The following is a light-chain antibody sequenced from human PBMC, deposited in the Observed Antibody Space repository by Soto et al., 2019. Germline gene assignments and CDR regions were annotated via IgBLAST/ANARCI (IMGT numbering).Light chain of an antibody. V-gene: IGLV2-8*01. CDR3: TSYAGSNIWV. Sequence: QSALTQPPSASGSPGQSVTISCTGTSSDVGAYNYVSWYQQYPGKAPKLMFYEVSKRPSGVPDRFSGSKSGKTASLTVSGLQPEDEADYYCTSYAGSNIWVFGGGTQLTVL. CDR2: EVS. J-gene: IGLJ3*02. CDR1: SSDVGAYNY.